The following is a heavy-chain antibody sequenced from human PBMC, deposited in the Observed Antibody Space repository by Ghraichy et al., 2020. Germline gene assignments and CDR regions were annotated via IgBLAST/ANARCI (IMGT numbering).Heavy chain of an antibody. Sequence: SETLSLTCAVYGGSFNIYYWSWIRQPPGKGLEWIGEINHSGSTNYNPSLKSRVTISVDTSKNQFSLKLSSVTAADTAVYFCAGGGGTQSFDYWGQGTLVTVSS. CDR3: AGGGGTQSFDY. CDR1: GGSFNIYY. CDR2: INHSGST. V-gene: IGHV4-34*01. D-gene: IGHD2-15*01. J-gene: IGHJ4*02.